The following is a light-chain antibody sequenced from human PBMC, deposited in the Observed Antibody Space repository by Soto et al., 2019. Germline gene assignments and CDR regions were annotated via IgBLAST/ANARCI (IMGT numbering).Light chain of an antibody. V-gene: IGKV3-15*01. CDR2: GAS. CDR3: QQYGSSPWT. Sequence: EIVMTQSPATLSVSPGERATLSCRASQSVSSNLAWYQQKPGQAPSLLIYGASTRATGTPARFSGSGSGTDFTLTISSLEPEDFAVYYCQQYGSSPWTFGQGTKVDIK. CDR1: QSVSSN. J-gene: IGKJ1*01.